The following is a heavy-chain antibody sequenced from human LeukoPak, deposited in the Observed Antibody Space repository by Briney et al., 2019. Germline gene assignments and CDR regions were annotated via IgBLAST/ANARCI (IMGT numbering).Heavy chain of an antibody. CDR2: INHSGST. V-gene: IGHV4-34*01. Sequence: SETLSLTCAVYGGSFSGYYWSWIRQPPGKGPEWIGEINHSGSTNYNPSLKSRVTISVDTSKSQFSLKLSSVTAADTAVYYCATSFVDTAMGAYFDHWGQGTLVTVSS. CDR1: GGSFSGYY. D-gene: IGHD5-18*01. J-gene: IGHJ4*02. CDR3: ATSFVDTAMGAYFDH.